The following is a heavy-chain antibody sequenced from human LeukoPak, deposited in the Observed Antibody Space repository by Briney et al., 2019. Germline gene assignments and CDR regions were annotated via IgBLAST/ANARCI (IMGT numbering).Heavy chain of an antibody. CDR3: ARDTVRGGPGYDYYYYYRMDV. Sequence: GRSLRLSCAASGFTFSSYAMHWVRQAPGKGLEWVAVISYDGSNKYYADSVKGRFTISRDSSKNTLYLQMNSLRAEDTAVYYCARDTVRGGPGYDYYYYYRMDVWGQGTTVTVSS. J-gene: IGHJ6*02. V-gene: IGHV3-30*04. D-gene: IGHD3-10*01. CDR1: GFTFSSYA. CDR2: ISYDGSNK.